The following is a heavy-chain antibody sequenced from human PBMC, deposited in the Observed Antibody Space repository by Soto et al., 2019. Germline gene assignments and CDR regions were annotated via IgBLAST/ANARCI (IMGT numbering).Heavy chain of an antibody. J-gene: IGHJ4*02. CDR3: ARDSSHCSGGTCYVDY. D-gene: IGHD2-15*01. CDR2: ISSGGSLI. Sequence: HPGGSLRLSCAAAGFTFSTYNMNWVRQAPGKGLEWVSYISSGGSLIFYADSVKGRFTISRDNAKNSLYLQMNSLRAEDTAIYYCARDSSHCSGGTCYVDYWGQGTQVTVSS. V-gene: IGHV3-48*01. CDR1: GFTFSTYN.